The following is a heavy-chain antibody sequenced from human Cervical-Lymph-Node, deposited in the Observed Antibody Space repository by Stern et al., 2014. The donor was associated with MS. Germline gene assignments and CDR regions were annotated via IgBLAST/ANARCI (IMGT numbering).Heavy chain of an antibody. CDR3: AAMVGATDDVFDY. J-gene: IGHJ4*02. CDR1: GYTLTELS. Sequence: VQLVESGAEVKKPGASVKVSCKVSGYTLTELSIHWVRQAPGKGLEWMGGFDPEDGETIYAQKFQGRVSMTEETSTDTAYMELSSLRSEDTAVYYCAAMVGATDDVFDYWGQGTLVTVSS. V-gene: IGHV1-24*01. CDR2: FDPEDGET. D-gene: IGHD1-26*01.